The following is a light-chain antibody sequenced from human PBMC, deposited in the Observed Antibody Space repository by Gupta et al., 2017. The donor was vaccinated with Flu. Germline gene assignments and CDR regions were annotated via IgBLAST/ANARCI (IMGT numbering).Light chain of an antibody. CDR1: SGEVVNYNL. CDR2: EVT. V-gene: IGLV2-23*02. Sequence: SGEVVNYNLVSWYQQHPCTAPKLMIYEVTYRPSVVSNLFSGSKSCNTSSLTISGLQSEAEADYYCFAFASDNWVFGGGTKVSVL. J-gene: IGLJ3*02. CDR3: FAFASDNWV.